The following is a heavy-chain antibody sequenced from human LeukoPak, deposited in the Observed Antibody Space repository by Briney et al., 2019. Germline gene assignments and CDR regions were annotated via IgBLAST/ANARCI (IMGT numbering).Heavy chain of an antibody. Sequence: PGGSLRLSCAASGFTFINYWMNWVRQAPGKGLEWVSALYIGGNTYYADSVRGRFTISRDNSKNTLYLQMNSLRAEDTAIYYCMTAAGYNFGQYWGQGTLVTVSS. D-gene: IGHD5-18*01. CDR1: GFTFINYW. J-gene: IGHJ4*02. CDR2: LYIGGNT. V-gene: IGHV3-23*05. CDR3: MTAAGYNFGQY.